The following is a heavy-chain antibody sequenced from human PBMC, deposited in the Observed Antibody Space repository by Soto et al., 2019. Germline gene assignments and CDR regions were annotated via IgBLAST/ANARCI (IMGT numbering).Heavy chain of an antibody. CDR1: GGTFSSYT. CDR3: AGPTGYCTNGVCYTTLGAFDI. V-gene: IGHV1-69*02. Sequence: SVKVSCKASGGTFSSYTISWVRQAPGQGLEWMGRIIPILGIANYAQKFQGRVTITADKSTSTAYMELSSLRSEDTAVYYCAGPTGYCTNGVCYTTLGAFDIWGQGTMVTVSS. D-gene: IGHD2-8*01. J-gene: IGHJ3*02. CDR2: IIPILGIA.